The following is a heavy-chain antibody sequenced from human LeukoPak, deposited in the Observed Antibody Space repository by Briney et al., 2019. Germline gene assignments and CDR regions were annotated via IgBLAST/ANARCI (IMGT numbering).Heavy chain of an antibody. CDR3: ARAGGVVDPCNWFDP. D-gene: IGHD2-15*01. J-gene: IGHJ5*02. Sequence: SVKVSCKASGGTFSSYAISWVRQAPGQGLEWMGGIIPIFGTANYAQKFQGRVTITADESTSTAYMELSSLRSEDTAVYYCARAGGVVDPCNWFDPWGQGTLVTVSS. V-gene: IGHV1-69*13. CDR2: IIPIFGTA. CDR1: GGTFSSYA.